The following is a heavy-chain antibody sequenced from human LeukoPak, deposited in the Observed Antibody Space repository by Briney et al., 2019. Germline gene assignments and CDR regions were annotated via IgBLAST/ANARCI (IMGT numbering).Heavy chain of an antibody. D-gene: IGHD3-22*01. V-gene: IGHV4-38-2*01. CDR3: ARNDGSGYFDY. Sequence: SETLSLTCAVSDYSISSGNYWGWIRQPPGKGLEWIGSVYHSGSTHYSPSLKSRVTIAVDTSKNQFSLKLSSVTAADTAVYYCARNDGSGYFDYWGQGTLVTVSS. J-gene: IGHJ4*02. CDR2: VYHSGST. CDR1: DYSISSGNY.